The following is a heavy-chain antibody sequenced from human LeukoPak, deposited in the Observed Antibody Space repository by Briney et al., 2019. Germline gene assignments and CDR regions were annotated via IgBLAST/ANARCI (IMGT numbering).Heavy chain of an antibody. J-gene: IGHJ4*02. CDR1: GFTFSSYG. D-gene: IGHD2-21*02. CDR2: ISYDGSNK. Sequence: PGGSLRLSCAASGFTFSSYGMHWVRQAPGKGLEWVAVISYDGSNKYYADSVKGRFTISRDNSKNTLYLQMNSLRAEDTAVYYCAKNRLAYCGGGCYSYLDYWGQGTLVTVSS. V-gene: IGHV3-30*18. CDR3: AKNRLAYCGGGCYSYLDY.